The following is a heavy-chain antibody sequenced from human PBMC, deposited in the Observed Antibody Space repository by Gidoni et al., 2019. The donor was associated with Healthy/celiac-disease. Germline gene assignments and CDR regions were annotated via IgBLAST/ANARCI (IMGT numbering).Heavy chain of an antibody. D-gene: IGHD3-22*01. J-gene: IGHJ3*02. CDR3: ARVEAYYYDSSGYPPPHDAFDI. V-gene: IGHV4-31*02. CDR2: ST. Sequence: STYYNPSLKSRVTISVDTSKNQFSLKLSSVTAADTAVYYCARVEAYYYDSSGYPPPHDAFDIWCQGTMVTVSS.